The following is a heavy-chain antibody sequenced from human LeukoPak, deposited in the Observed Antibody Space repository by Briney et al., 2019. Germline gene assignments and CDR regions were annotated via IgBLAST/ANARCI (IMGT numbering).Heavy chain of an antibody. J-gene: IGHJ5*02. CDR2: IGGSGGST. CDR1: GFTFSSYA. V-gene: IGHV3-23*01. Sequence: GGSLRLSCAASGFTFSSYAMSWVRQAPGKGLEWVSMIGGSGGSTYYADSVKGRFTISRDNSKNTLYLQMNSLRAEDTAVYYCAKDSGSNRGPWGQGTLVTVSS. D-gene: IGHD1-26*01. CDR3: AKDSGSNRGP.